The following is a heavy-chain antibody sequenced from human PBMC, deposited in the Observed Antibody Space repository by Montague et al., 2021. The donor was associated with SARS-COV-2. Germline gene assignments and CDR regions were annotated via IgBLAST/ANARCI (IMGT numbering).Heavy chain of an antibody. V-gene: IGHV3-48*03. Sequence: SLRLSCAASGFTFSSYEMNWVRQAPGKGLEWVSYISSSGSPIYYADSVKGRFTISRDNAKNSLYLQMNSLRAEDTAVYYCAREKRRITIFGVVIIEYFDLWGRGTLVTVSS. D-gene: IGHD3-3*01. J-gene: IGHJ2*01. CDR2: ISSSGSPI. CDR1: GFTFSSYE. CDR3: AREKRRITIFGVVIIEYFDL.